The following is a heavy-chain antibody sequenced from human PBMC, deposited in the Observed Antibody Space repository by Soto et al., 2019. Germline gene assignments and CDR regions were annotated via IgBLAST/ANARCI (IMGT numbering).Heavy chain of an antibody. Sequence: TSQTLSLTRTVSGGSISRYYWSWIRKPPGKGLEWIGYIYYSGRTNYNPSLKSRVTISVDTSKNQFSLKLSSVTAADTAVYYCARGYCSSTSCYIWDNWFDPWGQGTLVTVSS. CDR2: IYYSGRT. J-gene: IGHJ5*02. CDR1: GGSISRYY. D-gene: IGHD2-2*02. CDR3: ARGYCSSTSCYIWDNWFDP. V-gene: IGHV4-59*01.